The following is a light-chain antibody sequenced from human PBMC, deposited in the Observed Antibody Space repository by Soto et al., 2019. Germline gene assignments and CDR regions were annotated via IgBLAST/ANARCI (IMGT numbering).Light chain of an antibody. J-gene: IGLJ2*01. Sequence: QSALTQPASVSGSPGQSITISCTGTSSDVGNYNLVSWYQHHPGKAPKLMIYEGSKRPSGVSNRFSGSKSGNTASLTISGLQTEDEADYYCCSYAGSSTLLFGGGTKLTVL. CDR2: EGS. V-gene: IGLV2-23*01. CDR3: CSYAGSSTLL. CDR1: SSDVGNYNL.